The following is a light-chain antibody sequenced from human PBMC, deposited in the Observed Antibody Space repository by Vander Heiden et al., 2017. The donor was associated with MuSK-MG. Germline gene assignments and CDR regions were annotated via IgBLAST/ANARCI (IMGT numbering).Light chain of an antibody. V-gene: IGKV1-39*01. J-gene: IGKJ4*01. CDR1: QSMTTY. Sequence: DIQMTQSPSSLSAAVGDRVTITCRASQSMTTYLNWYQQKPGKAPKLLIYAASSLQSGVPSRFSGSASGTEFTLTINSLQPEDFATYYCQQSYTTPLIFGGGTRVEIK. CDR2: AAS. CDR3: QQSYTTPLI.